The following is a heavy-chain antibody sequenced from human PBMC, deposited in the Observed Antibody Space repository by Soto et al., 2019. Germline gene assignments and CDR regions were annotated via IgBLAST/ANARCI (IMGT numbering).Heavy chain of an antibody. CDR3: AKDRRVEYYGSGIHYFDY. J-gene: IGHJ4*02. V-gene: IGHV3-30*18. Sequence: GGSLRLSCAASGFTFSSYGMHWVRQAPGKGLEWVAVISYDGSNKYYADSVKGRFTISRDNSKNTLYLQMNSLRAEDTAVYYCAKDRRVEYYGSGIHYFDYWGQGTLVTVSS. CDR1: GFTFSSYG. CDR2: ISYDGSNK. D-gene: IGHD3-10*01.